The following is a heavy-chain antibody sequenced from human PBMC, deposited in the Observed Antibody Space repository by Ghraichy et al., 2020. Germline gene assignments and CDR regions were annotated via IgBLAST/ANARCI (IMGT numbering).Heavy chain of an antibody. V-gene: IGHV4-31*03. CDR1: GGSISSGSYY. Sequence: SQTLSLTCTVSGGSISSGSYYWSWIRQHPGKGLEWIGYIHNSGSTYYNPALKSRLIISLDTSKNQFSLNLISVTAADTAVYYCARRWGSAGYFDYWGQGTLVTVSS. CDR2: IHNSGST. D-gene: IGHD3-16*01. J-gene: IGHJ4*02. CDR3: ARRWGSAGYFDY.